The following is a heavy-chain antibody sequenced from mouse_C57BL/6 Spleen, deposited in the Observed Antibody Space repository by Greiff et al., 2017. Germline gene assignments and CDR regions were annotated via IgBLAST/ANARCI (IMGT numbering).Heavy chain of an antibody. J-gene: IGHJ3*01. Sequence: EVKLVESGPGLVKPSQSLSLTCSVTGYSITSGYYWNWIRQFPGNKLEWMGYISYDGSNNYNPSLKNRISITRDTSKNQFFLKLNSVTTEDTATYYCARDNYGSTLRGFAYWGQGTLVTVSA. CDR3: ARDNYGSTLRGFAY. D-gene: IGHD1-1*01. CDR2: ISYDGSN. CDR1: GYSITSGYY. V-gene: IGHV3-6*01.